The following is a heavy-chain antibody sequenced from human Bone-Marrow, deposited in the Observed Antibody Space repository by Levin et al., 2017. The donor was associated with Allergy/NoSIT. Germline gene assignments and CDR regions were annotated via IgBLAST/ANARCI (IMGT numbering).Heavy chain of an antibody. CDR3: ARDGRGFYYGSGSPTYYYYGMDV. Sequence: LSLTCAASGFTFSSYAMHWVRQAPGKGLEWVAVISYDGSNKYYADSVKGRFTISRDNSKNTLYLQMNSLRAEDTAVYYCARDGRGFYYGSGSPTYYYYGMDVWGQGTTVTVSS. V-gene: IGHV3-30-3*01. CDR2: ISYDGSNK. D-gene: IGHD3-10*01. CDR1: GFTFSSYA. J-gene: IGHJ6*02.